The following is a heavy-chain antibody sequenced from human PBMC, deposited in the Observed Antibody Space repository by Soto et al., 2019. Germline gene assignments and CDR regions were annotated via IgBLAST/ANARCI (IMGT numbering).Heavy chain of an antibody. Sequence: EGSLRLSCATSGFTFSNYAMSWVRQAPGKGLAWVSAISGSDGSTYYADSVKGRFTISRDDSKNTLYLQMNSLRADDTAVYYCAKGPGMYSDFDYWGQGTQVTVSS. CDR3: AKGPGMYSDFDY. J-gene: IGHJ4*02. D-gene: IGHD2-8*01. V-gene: IGHV3-23*01. CDR2: ISGSDGST. CDR1: GFTFSNYA.